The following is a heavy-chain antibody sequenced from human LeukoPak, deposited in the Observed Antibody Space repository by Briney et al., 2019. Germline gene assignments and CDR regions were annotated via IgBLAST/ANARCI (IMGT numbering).Heavy chain of an antibody. CDR1: GFTFSSYG. V-gene: IGHV3-33*01. Sequence: LGGSLRLSCAASGFTFSSYGMHWVRQAPGKGLEWVAVIWYDGSNKYYADSVKGRFTISRDNSKNTLYLQMNSLRAEDTAVYYCARDSTGEGRYYFDYWGQGTLVTVSS. J-gene: IGHJ4*02. CDR3: ARDSTGEGRYYFDY. D-gene: IGHD2-8*02. CDR2: IWYDGSNK.